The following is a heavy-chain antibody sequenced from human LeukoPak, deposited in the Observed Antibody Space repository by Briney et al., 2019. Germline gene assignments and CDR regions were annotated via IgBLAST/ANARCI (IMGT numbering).Heavy chain of an antibody. CDR2: INRAGTTE. V-gene: IGHV3-48*03. CDR1: GFSFSSYE. Sequence: PGGSLRLSCAASGFSFSSYEMSWVRQAPGKGLEWVSYINRAGTTEEYADSVKGRFTISRDNAKNSLYLQMYSLRAEDTAVYYCARGEQLNYFAYWGQGTLVTVSS. CDR3: ARGEQLNYFAY. D-gene: IGHD1/OR15-1a*01. J-gene: IGHJ4*02.